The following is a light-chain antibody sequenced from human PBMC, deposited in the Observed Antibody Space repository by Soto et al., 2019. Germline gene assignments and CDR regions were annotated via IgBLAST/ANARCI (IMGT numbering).Light chain of an antibody. CDR2: DAS. CDR3: QQYNTHS. Sequence: DIQMTQSPSTLSASVGDTVTITCRASQNIFTWLAWYQHKPGKAPKLLMYDASILESGVPSRFSGSGSGTQFTLTISSPQSDDFGTYYCQQYNTHSFGGGTKVEIK. V-gene: IGKV1-5*01. J-gene: IGKJ4*01. CDR1: QNIFTW.